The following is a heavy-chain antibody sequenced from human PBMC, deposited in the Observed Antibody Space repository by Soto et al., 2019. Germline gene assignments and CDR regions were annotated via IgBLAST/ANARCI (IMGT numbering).Heavy chain of an antibody. Sequence: GGSLRLSCAASGFTFSSYSMNWVRQAPGKGLEWVSYISSSSSTIYYADSVKGRFTISRDNAKNSLYLQMNSLRAEDTAVYYCAREDSGHLYYYYMDVWGKGTTVTVSS. CDR3: AREDSGHLYYYYMDV. J-gene: IGHJ6*03. D-gene: IGHD6-19*01. CDR1: GFTFSSYS. CDR2: ISSSSSTI. V-gene: IGHV3-48*01.